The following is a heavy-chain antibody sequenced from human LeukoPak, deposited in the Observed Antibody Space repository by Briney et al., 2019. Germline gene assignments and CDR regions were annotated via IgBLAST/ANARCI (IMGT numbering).Heavy chain of an antibody. CDR1: GGSISSSSYY. J-gene: IGHJ4*02. V-gene: IGHV4-39*07. CDR2: IYSSGTT. CDR3: ARDPNYAS. Sequence: SETLSLTCTVSGGSISSSSYYWGWIRQPPGKGLEWIGRIYSSGTTNYNPSLKSRVTMSVDTSKNQFSLKLSSVTAADTAVYYCARDPNYASWGQGTLVTVSS.